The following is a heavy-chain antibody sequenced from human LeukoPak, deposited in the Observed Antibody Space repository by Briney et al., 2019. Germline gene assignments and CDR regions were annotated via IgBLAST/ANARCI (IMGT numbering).Heavy chain of an antibody. CDR3: AKDGPYSSSWYGDY. CDR2: ISGSGGST. Sequence: GGSLRLSCAASGFTFSTYGMHWVRQAPGKGLEWVSAISGSGGSTYYADSVKGRFTISRDNSKNTLYLQMNSLRAEDTAVYYCAKDGPYSSSWYGDYWGQGTLVTVSS. CDR1: GFTFSTYG. V-gene: IGHV3-23*01. D-gene: IGHD6-13*01. J-gene: IGHJ4*02.